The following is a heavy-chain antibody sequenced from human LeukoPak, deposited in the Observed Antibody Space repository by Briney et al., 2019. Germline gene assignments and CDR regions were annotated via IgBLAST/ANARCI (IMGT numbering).Heavy chain of an antibody. CDR2: ISTDGRYK. CDR1: GFSFSNYA. D-gene: IGHD6-13*01. Sequence: PGRALRLSCAASGFSFSNYAMHWVRQTPGEGLVWGAVISTDGRYKHYADSVKGRFSISIDNSKSTLYLQMNSLRAADTAVYYCARDSAAAAVYYFDYWGQGTLVTVSS. CDR3: ARDSAAAAVYYFDY. J-gene: IGHJ4*02. V-gene: IGHV3-30*04.